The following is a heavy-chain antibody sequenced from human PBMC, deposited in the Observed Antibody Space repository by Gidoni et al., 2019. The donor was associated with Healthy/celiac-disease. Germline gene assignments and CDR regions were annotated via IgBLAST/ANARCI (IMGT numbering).Heavy chain of an antibody. CDR3: AVPTSGYGDYFDY. V-gene: IGHV1-69*01. CDR2: IIPIFGTA. Sequence: QVQLVQSGAAAKKPGSSVKVSCKASGGTFSSYALSWVRQAPGQGLEWMGGIIPIFGTANYAQKFQGRVTITADESTSTAYMELSSLRSEDTAVYYCAVPTSGYGDYFDYWGQGTLVTVSS. D-gene: IGHD4-17*01. J-gene: IGHJ4*02. CDR1: GGTFSSYA.